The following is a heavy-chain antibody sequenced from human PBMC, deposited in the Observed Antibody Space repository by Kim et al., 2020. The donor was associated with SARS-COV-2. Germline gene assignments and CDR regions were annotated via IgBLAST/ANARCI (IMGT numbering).Heavy chain of an antibody. V-gene: IGHV1-18*04. D-gene: IGHD3-9*01. Sequence: ASVQVSCKPSGYTFSSYGISWVRQAPGQGLEWMGWISGYNDNRKYAQKLQGRVTMTTDTSTSTAYMELTSLTSDDTAVYYCARDAPRGGNYYDILTAFDYWGQGTLVTVSS. J-gene: IGHJ4*02. CDR2: ISGYNDNR. CDR1: GYTFSSYG. CDR3: ARDAPRGGNYYDILTAFDY.